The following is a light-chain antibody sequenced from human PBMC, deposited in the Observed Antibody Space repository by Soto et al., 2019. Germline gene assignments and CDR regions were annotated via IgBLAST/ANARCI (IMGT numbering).Light chain of an antibody. Sequence: EIVMTPSPAPLSVSPGERVTLSCRASQRVSDNLALYQQNPGQAPRLLIYGASTRATTTPARFSGSGSGTEFTLTISSLQSEDVAVYFCQQSNNWPYTFGQGTKLDIK. CDR1: QRVSDN. CDR2: GAS. J-gene: IGKJ2*01. CDR3: QQSNNWPYT. V-gene: IGKV3-15*01.